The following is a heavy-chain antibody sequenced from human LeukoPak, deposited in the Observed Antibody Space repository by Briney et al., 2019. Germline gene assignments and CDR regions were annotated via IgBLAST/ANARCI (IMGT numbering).Heavy chain of an antibody. CDR3: ARGYCTSTSCPGGKDY. CDR2: ISVYNGDT. CDR1: GYTFTNYG. D-gene: IGHD2-2*01. V-gene: IGHV1-18*01. J-gene: IGHJ4*02. Sequence: ASVKVSCKASGYTFTNYGISWVRQAPGQGLEWMGWISVYNGDTNYAQKLQDRVTMTTDTSTSTAYMELRSLRSDDTAVYHCARGYCTSTSCPGGKDYWGQGTLVTVSS.